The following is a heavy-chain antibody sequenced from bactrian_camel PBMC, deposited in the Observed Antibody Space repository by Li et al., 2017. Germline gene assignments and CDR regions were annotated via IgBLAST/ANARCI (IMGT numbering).Heavy chain of an antibody. V-gene: IGHV3S1*01. Sequence: HVQLVESGGGLVPPGGSLRLSCATSGFTFSTYWMYWVRQRPGKGLEWVSGISHGSDSTYVSDSVKGRFTISRDNAKNTVYLQLNSLITEDMAKYYCASANYGDSSMNYWGQGTQVT. CDR3: ASANYGDSSMNY. CDR1: GFTFSTYW. CDR2: ISHGSDST. J-gene: IGHJ4*01. D-gene: IGHD6*01.